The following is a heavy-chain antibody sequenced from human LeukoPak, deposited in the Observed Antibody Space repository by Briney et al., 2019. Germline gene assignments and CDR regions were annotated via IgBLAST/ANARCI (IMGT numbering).Heavy chain of an antibody. D-gene: IGHD1-1*01. Sequence: ASVRVSCKASGYTFTGYYMHWVRQAPGEGLEWMGWINPNSGGTNYAQRFQGRVTMTRDTSISTAYMELSRLRSDDTAVYYCASSRYENWFDPWGQGTLVTVSS. V-gene: IGHV1-2*02. CDR3: ASSRYENWFDP. J-gene: IGHJ5*02. CDR1: GYTFTGYY. CDR2: INPNSGGT.